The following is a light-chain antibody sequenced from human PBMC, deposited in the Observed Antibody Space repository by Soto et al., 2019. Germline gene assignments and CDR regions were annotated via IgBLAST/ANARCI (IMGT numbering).Light chain of an antibody. CDR1: QSVSSY. J-gene: IGKJ4*02. CDR2: DAS. V-gene: IGKV3-11*01. CDR3: QQRSDWPST. Sequence: IVLTQSPATLSLSPGERATLSCRASQSVSSYLAWYQQKPGQAPRLPIYDASNRATGIPVRFSGSGSGTDFTLTISGLEPDDFAVYYCQQRSDWPSTFGGGTKVQIK.